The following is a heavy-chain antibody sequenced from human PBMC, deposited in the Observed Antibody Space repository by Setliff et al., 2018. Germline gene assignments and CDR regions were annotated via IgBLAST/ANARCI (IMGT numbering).Heavy chain of an antibody. CDR2: MYYSGKT. CDR3: SRGPSKVQFDT. V-gene: IGHV4-39*01. Sequence: KPSETLSLTCTVSGGSISSYYWGWIRQSPGKGLEWIGTMYYSGKTFYMPSLQSRVTISADTSTNQLSLKLSSVTAADTAVYYCSRGPSKVQFDTWGRGIQVTVSS. D-gene: IGHD4-4*01. J-gene: IGHJ5*02. CDR1: GGSISSYY.